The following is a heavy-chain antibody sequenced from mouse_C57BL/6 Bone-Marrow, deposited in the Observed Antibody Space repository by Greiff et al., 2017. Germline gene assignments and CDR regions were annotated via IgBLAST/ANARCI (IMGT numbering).Heavy chain of an antibody. CDR2: ISYDGSN. V-gene: IGHV3-6*01. Sequence: EVKLQESGPGLVKPSQSLFLICSVTGYSITSGYYWNWIRQFPGNKLEWMGYISYDGSNNYNPSLKNRISITRDTSKNQFFLKLNSVTTEDTATYYCATGTTSYFDYWGQGTTLTVSS. J-gene: IGHJ2*01. CDR3: ATGTTSYFDY. D-gene: IGHD4-1*01. CDR1: GYSITSGYY.